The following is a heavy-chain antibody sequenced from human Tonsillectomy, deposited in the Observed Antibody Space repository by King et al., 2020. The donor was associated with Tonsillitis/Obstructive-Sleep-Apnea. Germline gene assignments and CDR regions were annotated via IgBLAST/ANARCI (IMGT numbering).Heavy chain of an antibody. V-gene: IGHV1-46*02. CDR2: INPSGGTT. Sequence: VQLVESGAEVKKPGASVTVSCKASGYTFNSNYMHWVRQAPGQGLEWMGIINPSGGTTTYAQTFQGRVTMTTDTSTSTFYMELWRLTSEDTAVYYCARDQADLGYNFWSGLNWFDPWGQGTLVTVSS. CDR1: GYTFNSNY. J-gene: IGHJ5*02. D-gene: IGHD3-3*01. CDR3: ARDQADLGYNFWSGLNWFDP.